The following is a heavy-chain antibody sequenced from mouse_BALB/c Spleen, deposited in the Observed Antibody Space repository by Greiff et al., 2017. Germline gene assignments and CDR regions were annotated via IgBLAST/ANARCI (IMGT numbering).Heavy chain of an antibody. V-gene: IGHV2-2*02. Sequence: QVQLKQSGPGLVQPSQSLSITCTVSGFSLTSYGVHWVRQSPGKGLEWLGVIWSGGSTDYNAAFISRLSISKDNSKSQVFFKMNSLQANDTAIYYCARNVYRYDVWAMDYWGQGTSVTVSS. D-gene: IGHD2-14*01. J-gene: IGHJ4*01. CDR2: IWSGGST. CDR1: GFSLTSYG. CDR3: ARNVYRYDVWAMDY.